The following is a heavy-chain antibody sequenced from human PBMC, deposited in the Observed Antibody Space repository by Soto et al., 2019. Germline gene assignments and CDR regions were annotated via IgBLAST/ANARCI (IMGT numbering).Heavy chain of an antibody. CDR1: GFTCSSYG. D-gene: IGHD3-3*01. CDR2: ISYDGSNK. Sequence: GGSLRLSCAASGFTCSSYGMHWVRQAPGKGLEWVAVISYDGSNKYYADSVKGRFTISRDNSKNTLYLQMNSLRAEDTAVYYCAKDLGAGSGYYGMDVWGQGTTVTAP. J-gene: IGHJ6*02. CDR3: AKDLGAGSGYYGMDV. V-gene: IGHV3-30*18.